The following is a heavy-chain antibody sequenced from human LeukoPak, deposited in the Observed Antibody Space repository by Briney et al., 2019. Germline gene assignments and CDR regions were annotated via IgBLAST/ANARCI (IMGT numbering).Heavy chain of an antibody. CDR1: GGTFSSYT. CDR2: IIPILGIA. CDR3: ASPVDIVATYTFDI. D-gene: IGHD5-12*01. Sequence: SVKVSCKASGGTFSSYTISWVRQAPGQGLEWMGRIIPILGIANYAQKFQGRVTITADKSTSTAYMELSSLRSEDTAVYYCASPVDIVATYTFDIWGQGTMVTVSS. V-gene: IGHV1-69*02. J-gene: IGHJ3*02.